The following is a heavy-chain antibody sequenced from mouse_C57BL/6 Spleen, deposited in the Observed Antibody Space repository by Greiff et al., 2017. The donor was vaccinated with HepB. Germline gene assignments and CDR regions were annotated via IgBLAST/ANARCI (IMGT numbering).Heavy chain of an antibody. J-gene: IGHJ1*03. CDR1: GYTFTDYN. CDR2: INPNNGGT. D-gene: IGHD1-1*01. Sequence: EVQLQQSGPELVKPGASVKMSCKASGYTFTDYNMHWVKQSHGKSLEWIGYINPNNGGTSYNQKFKGKATLTVNKSSSTAYMELRSLTSEDSAVYYCARSVYYYGSSDWYFDVWGTRTTVTVSS. CDR3: ARSVYYYGSSDWYFDV. V-gene: IGHV1-22*01.